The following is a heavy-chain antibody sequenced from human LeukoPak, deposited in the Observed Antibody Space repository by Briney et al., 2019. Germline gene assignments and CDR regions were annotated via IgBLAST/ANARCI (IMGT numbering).Heavy chain of an antibody. CDR3: ARDGRFDSGYETYWYFDL. Sequence: PGGSLRLSCAASGFTFSSYEMNWVRQPPGKGLEWIGSIYHSGSTYYNPSLKSRVTISVDTSKNQFSLKLSSVTAADTAVYYCARDGRFDSGYETYWYFDLWGRGTLVTVSS. J-gene: IGHJ2*01. CDR2: IYHSGST. V-gene: IGHV4-38-2*02. D-gene: IGHD5-12*01. CDR1: GFTFSSYE.